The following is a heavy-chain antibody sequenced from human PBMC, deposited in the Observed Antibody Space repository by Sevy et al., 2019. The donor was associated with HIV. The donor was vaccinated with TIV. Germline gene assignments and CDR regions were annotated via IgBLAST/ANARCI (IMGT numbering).Heavy chain of an antibody. J-gene: IGHJ4*02. Sequence: GGSLRLSCAASGLSFSTYWMTWVRHAPGKGLEWVATMNQDGTERDYVDSVKGRFTISRDNTKTSLFLQMNSLSAEDTGVYYCVREGLGGFSYSLDCWGQGTLVTVSS. D-gene: IGHD3-16*01. V-gene: IGHV3-7*01. CDR2: MNQDGTER. CDR1: GLSFSTYW. CDR3: VREGLGGFSYSLDC.